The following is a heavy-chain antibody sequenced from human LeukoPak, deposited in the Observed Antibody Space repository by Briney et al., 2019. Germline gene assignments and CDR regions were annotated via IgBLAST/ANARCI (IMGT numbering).Heavy chain of an antibody. CDR1: GFTFSDHY. Sequence: PGGSLRLSCAASGFTFSDHYMDWVRQPPGKGLEWVGRTRNKANSYTTEYAASVKGRLTISRDDSKNSLYLQTNTLKTEDTAVYYCARAYDSSGYYYFFDYWGQGTLVTVSS. J-gene: IGHJ4*02. D-gene: IGHD3-22*01. CDR2: TRNKANSYTT. V-gene: IGHV3-72*01. CDR3: ARAYDSSGYYYFFDY.